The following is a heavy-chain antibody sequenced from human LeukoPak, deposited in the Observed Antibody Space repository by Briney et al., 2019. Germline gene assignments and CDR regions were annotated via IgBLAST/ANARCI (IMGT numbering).Heavy chain of an antibody. D-gene: IGHD6-19*01. V-gene: IGHV1-2*02. J-gene: IGHJ3*02. CDR2: INPNSGGT. CDR1: GYTFTGYY. Sequence: GASVTVSCTASGYTFTGYYIHWVRQAPGQGLEWVGWINPNSGGTNYAQKFQGRVTITADKSTSTAYMELSSLRSEDTAVYYCARDYPLEPGIAVADAFDIWGQGTMVTVSS. CDR3: ARDYPLEPGIAVADAFDI.